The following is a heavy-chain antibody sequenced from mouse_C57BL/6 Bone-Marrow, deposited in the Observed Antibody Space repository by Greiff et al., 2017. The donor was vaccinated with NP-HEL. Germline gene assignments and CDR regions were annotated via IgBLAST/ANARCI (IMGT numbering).Heavy chain of an antibody. Sequence: VQLQQSGAELVRPGASVTLSCRASGYTFTDYEMHWVKQTPVHGLEWIGAIDPETGGTAYNQKFKGKAILTADKSSSTAYMELRSLTSEDSAVYYCTRGWLRPRNYAMDYWGQGTSVTVSS. J-gene: IGHJ4*01. CDR2: IDPETGGT. CDR1: GYTFTDYE. D-gene: IGHD2-2*01. V-gene: IGHV1-15*01. CDR3: TRGWLRPRNYAMDY.